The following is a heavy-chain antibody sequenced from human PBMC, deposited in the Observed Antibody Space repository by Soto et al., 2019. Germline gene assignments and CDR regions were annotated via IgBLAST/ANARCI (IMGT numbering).Heavy chain of an antibody. V-gene: IGHV3-30*18. CDR3: AKEGGFRTESPLYYYGMDV. D-gene: IGHD6-25*01. J-gene: IGHJ6*02. CDR1: GFTLSKYG. CDR2: RSDDGSNK. Sequence: LSCAASGFTLSKYGMHWVRQAPGKGLEWVAVRSDDGSNKYYADYVKGRLTISRDNSKNTLYLQMNSLRLEDTAVYYCAKEGGFRTESPLYYYGMDVWGQGTTVTVSS.